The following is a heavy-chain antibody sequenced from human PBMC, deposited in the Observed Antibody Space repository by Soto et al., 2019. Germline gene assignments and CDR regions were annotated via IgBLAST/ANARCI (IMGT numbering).Heavy chain of an antibody. CDR2: IYWDDDK. J-gene: IGHJ4*02. CDR1: GFSLSTSGVG. Sequence: QITLKESGPTLVKPTQTLTLTCTFSGFSLSTSGVGVGWIRQPPGKALEWLALIYWDDDKRYSPSLKSRLTITKDTSKNQVVLTMTNMDTVDTATYYCAHRKRSYGSFIYFDYWGQGTLVTASS. D-gene: IGHD3-10*01. CDR3: AHRKRSYGSFIYFDY. V-gene: IGHV2-5*02.